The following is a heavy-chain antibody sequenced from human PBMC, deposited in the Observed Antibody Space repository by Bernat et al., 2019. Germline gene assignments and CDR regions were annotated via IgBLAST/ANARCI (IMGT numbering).Heavy chain of an antibody. D-gene: IGHD3-3*01. J-gene: IGHJ4*02. CDR3: ARARYYDLIDY. CDR2: IKSDGSRT. V-gene: IGHV3-74*01. Sequence: EVQLVESGGDLIQPGGSLRLSCAASGFTFTSSWMHWVRQAPGKGLVWVSRIKSDGSRTDYADSVKGRFTISRDNAKNTVYLQMNSLRAEDTAVYYCARARYYDLIDYWGQGTLVTVSS. CDR1: GFTFTSSW.